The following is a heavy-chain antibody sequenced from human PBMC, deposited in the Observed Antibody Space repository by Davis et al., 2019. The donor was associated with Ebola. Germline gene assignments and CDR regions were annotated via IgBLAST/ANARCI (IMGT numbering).Heavy chain of an antibody. Sequence: GESLKISCAASGFTFSSYSMNWVRQAPGKGLEWVSPITVTSNYTYYADSVKGRFTISRDNAKNSLYLQMNSLRAEDTAVYYCARRNWFDPWGQGTLVTVSS. CDR2: ITVTSNYT. J-gene: IGHJ5*02. CDR3: ARRNWFDP. V-gene: IGHV3-21*01. CDR1: GFTFSSYS.